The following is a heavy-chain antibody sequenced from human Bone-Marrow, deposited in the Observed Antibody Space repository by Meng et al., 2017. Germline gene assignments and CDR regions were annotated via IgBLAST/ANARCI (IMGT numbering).Heavy chain of an antibody. J-gene: IGHJ4*02. CDR3: ARSITMIVPHY. Sequence: GGSLRLSCAASGFTFSSYSMNWVRQAPGKGLEWVSSISSSSSYIYYADSVKGRFTISRDDAKNSLYLQMNSLRAEDTAVYYCARSITMIVPHYWGQGTLVTVSS. CDR1: GFTFSSYS. V-gene: IGHV3-21*01. CDR2: ISSSSSYI. D-gene: IGHD3-22*01.